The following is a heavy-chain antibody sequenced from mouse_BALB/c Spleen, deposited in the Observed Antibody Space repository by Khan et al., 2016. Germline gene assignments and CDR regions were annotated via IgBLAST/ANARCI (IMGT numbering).Heavy chain of an antibody. V-gene: IGHV9-3-1*01. Sequence: QIQLVQSGPELKKPGETVKISCKAAGYTFTNFGMNWVKQAPGKGLKWMGWINTYTGEPTYADDFKGRFAFSLETSARTAYLQINNLKNEDSATYFCAKLTGNAWFAYWGQGTLVTVSA. CDR2: INTYTGEP. J-gene: IGHJ3*01. D-gene: IGHD4-1*01. CDR1: GYTFTNFG. CDR3: AKLTGNAWFAY.